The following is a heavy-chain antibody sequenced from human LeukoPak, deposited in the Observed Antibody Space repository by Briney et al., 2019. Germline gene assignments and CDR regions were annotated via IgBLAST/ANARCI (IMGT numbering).Heavy chain of an antibody. CDR3: ARCPYYDILTGYQNDAFDI. Sequence: PSQTLSLTCTVSGGSISSGSYYWSWIRQPAGKGLEWIGRIYTSGSTNYNPSLKSRVTISVDTSKNQFSLKLSSVTAADTAVYYCARCPYYDILTGYQNDAFDIWGQGTMVTVSS. CDR1: GGSISSGSYY. J-gene: IGHJ3*02. CDR2: IYTSGST. D-gene: IGHD3-9*01. V-gene: IGHV4-61*02.